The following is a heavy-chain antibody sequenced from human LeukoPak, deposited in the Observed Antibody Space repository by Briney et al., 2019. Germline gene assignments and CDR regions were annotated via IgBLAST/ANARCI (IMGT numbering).Heavy chain of an antibody. CDR3: ARDGDAIVVVPAARLTPLDY. J-gene: IGHJ4*02. Sequence: ASVKVSCKASGYTFTSYGISWVRQAPGQGLEWMGWISVYNGNTNYAQKLQGRVTMTTDTSTSAEYMELRSLRSDDTAVDYCARDGDAIVVVPAARLTPLDYWGQGTLVTVSS. D-gene: IGHD2-2*01. V-gene: IGHV1-18*01. CDR1: GYTFTSYG. CDR2: ISVYNGNT.